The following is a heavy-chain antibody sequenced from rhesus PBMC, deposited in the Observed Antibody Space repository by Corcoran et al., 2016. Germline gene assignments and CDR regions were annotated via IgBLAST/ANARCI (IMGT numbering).Heavy chain of an antibody. CDR2: IYGGSGST. Sequence: QVQLQESGPGLVKPSETLSLTCAVSGYSISSGYGWGWIRQPPGKGLEWIGQIYGGSGSTYYNPSLQSRVTVSKDTSKNQFSLKLSSVTAADTAVYYCARDCDTALDYWGQGVLVTVSS. J-gene: IGHJ4*01. CDR3: ARDCDTALDY. D-gene: IGHD5-12*01. V-gene: IGHV4-127*01. CDR1: GYSISSGYG.